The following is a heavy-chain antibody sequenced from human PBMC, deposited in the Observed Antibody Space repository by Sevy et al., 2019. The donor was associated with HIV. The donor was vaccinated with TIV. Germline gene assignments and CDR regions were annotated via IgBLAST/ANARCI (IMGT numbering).Heavy chain of an antibody. CDR2: ISYDGSNK. D-gene: IGHD3-3*01. Sequence: GGSLRLSCAASGFTFSSYGMHWVRQAPGKGLEWVAVISYDGSNKYYAHSVKGRFTISRDNSKNTLYLQMNSLRAEDTAVYYCAKEFYDFWSGYYYFDYWGQGTLVTVSS. V-gene: IGHV3-30*18. CDR1: GFTFSSYG. CDR3: AKEFYDFWSGYYYFDY. J-gene: IGHJ4*02.